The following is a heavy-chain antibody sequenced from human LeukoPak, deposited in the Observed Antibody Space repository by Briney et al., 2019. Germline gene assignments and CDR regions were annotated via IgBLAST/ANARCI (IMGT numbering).Heavy chain of an antibody. CDR2: ISTSSSYI. CDR1: GFTFSSYS. Sequence: PGGSLRLSCAASGFTFSSYSMNWVRQAPGKGLEWVSFISTSSSYIYYADSVKGRITISRNNAKNSLYLQMNSLRAEDTAVYYCARDLRPFSGYDNLAFDIWGQGTMVTVSS. CDR3: ARDLRPFSGYDNLAFDI. V-gene: IGHV3-21*01. D-gene: IGHD5-12*01. J-gene: IGHJ3*02.